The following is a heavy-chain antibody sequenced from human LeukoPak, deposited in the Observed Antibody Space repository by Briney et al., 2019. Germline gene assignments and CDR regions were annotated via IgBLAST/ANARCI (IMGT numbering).Heavy chain of an antibody. CDR2: VNSAGSRT. Sequence: GGSLRLSCAASGFTFSNYWMYWVRQAPGKGLVWVSRVNSAGSRTIYADSVKGRFTISRDNARNTLYLQMDSLRVEDTAMYYCGSGIAPGESVAIECWGQGTMVTVSS. D-gene: IGHD6-13*01. CDR3: GSGIAPGESVAIEC. CDR1: GFTFSNYW. V-gene: IGHV3-74*01. J-gene: IGHJ4*02.